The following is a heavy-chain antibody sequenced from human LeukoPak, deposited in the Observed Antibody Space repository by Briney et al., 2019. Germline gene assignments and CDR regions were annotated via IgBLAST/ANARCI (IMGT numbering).Heavy chain of an antibody. V-gene: IGHV1-46*01. Sequence: GASVKVSCKASGYTFTGYYMHWVRQAPGQGLEWMGWINPSGGSTSYAQKFQGRVTMTRDMSTSTVYMELSSLRSEDTAVYYCARGGWELLFLDYWGQGTLVTVSS. CDR2: INPSGGST. J-gene: IGHJ4*02. CDR3: ARGGWELLFLDY. CDR1: GYTFTGYY. D-gene: IGHD1-26*01.